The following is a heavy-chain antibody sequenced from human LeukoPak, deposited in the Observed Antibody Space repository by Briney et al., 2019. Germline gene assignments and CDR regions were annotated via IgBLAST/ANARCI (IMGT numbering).Heavy chain of an antibody. CDR3: AKVLKSGYDDYGMDV. CDR2: IRGGGGGT. V-gene: IGHV3-23*01. Sequence: GGSLGLSCAASGFTFSFYAMSWVRQAPGKGLEWVSAIRGGGGGTYYADSVKGRFTIFRDNSKSTLYLEMNSLRAEDTAIYFCAKVLKSGYDDYGMDVWGQGTTVSVSS. D-gene: IGHD3-3*01. J-gene: IGHJ6*02. CDR1: GFTFSFYA.